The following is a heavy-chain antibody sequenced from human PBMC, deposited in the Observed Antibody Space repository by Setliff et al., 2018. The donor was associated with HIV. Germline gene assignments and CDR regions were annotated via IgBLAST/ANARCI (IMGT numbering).Heavy chain of an antibody. CDR2: LSGSGGIT. D-gene: IGHD2-2*01. CDR1: GFTFTDYA. CDR3: ARGRNGGLFTLLVVMDY. J-gene: IGHJ4*02. Sequence: PGGSLRLSCVTSGFTFTDYAMTWVRQAPGEGLQYVSALSGSGGITYYADSVKGRFTLFRDTSKDTLYLQMISLRADDTALYFCARGRNGGLFTLLVVMDYWGPGTPVTVSS. V-gene: IGHV3-23*01.